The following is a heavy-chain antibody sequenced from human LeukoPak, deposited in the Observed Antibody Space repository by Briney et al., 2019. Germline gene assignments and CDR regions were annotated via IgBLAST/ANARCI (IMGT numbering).Heavy chain of an antibody. CDR1: GFTFSSYS. CDR3: AKDHGQWLVEGIDY. J-gene: IGHJ4*02. Sequence: GGSLRLSCAASGFTFSSYSMNWVRQAPGKGLEWVSYISSSSSTIYYADSVKGRFTISRDNAKNSLYLQMNSLRAEDTAVYYCAKDHGQWLVEGIDYWGQGTLVTVSS. D-gene: IGHD6-19*01. CDR2: ISSSSSTI. V-gene: IGHV3-48*01.